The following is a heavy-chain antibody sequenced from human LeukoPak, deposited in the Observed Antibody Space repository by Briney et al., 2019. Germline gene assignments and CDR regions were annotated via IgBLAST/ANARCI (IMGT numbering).Heavy chain of an antibody. V-gene: IGHV4-4*02. Sequence: SETLSPTCAVSGGSISRSNWWSWVRQPPGKGLEWIGEIYHSGSTNYNPSLKSRVTISVDKSKNQFSLKLSSVTAADTAVYYCARVDYYDSSVSDAFDIWGQGTMVTVSS. CDR2: IYHSGST. D-gene: IGHD3-22*01. CDR1: GGSISRSNW. CDR3: ARVDYYDSSVSDAFDI. J-gene: IGHJ3*02.